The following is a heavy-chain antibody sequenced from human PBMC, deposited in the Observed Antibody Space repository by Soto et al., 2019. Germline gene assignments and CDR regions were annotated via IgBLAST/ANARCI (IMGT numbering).Heavy chain of an antibody. Sequence: SETLSLTCAVSGYSISSGYYWGWIRQPPGKGLQWIGSIYGSGRTYFNASLKSRVTVSLDTSKNEVSLKLSSVTAADTAVYYCARSTTSAKRGTSPPDWLEAWGPVTLVPVSS. D-gene: IGHD1-1*01. CDR2: IYGSGRT. CDR1: GYSISSGYY. J-gene: IGHJ5*02. CDR3: ARSTTSAKRGTSPPDWLEA. V-gene: IGHV4-38-2*01.